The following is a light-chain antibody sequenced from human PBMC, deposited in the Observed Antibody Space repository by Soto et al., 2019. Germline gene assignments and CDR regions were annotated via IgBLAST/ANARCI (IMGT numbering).Light chain of an antibody. J-gene: IGKJ1*01. CDR3: QVRDVWPS. CDR2: DAS. Sequence: IVLTQSPATLSLSPGERAALSCRASQSVSTSLAWYQHKPGQAPRLFIYDASKRAPGIPARFSGSGSGTDFTLNISSVEPEDFAVYYCQVRDVWPSLGQGTKLEIK. V-gene: IGKV3-11*01. CDR1: QSVSTS.